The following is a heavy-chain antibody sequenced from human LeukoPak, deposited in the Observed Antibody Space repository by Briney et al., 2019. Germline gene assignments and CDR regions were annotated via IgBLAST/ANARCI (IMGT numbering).Heavy chain of an antibody. CDR1: GGSLSTFY. CDR2: VYYSGST. D-gene: IGHD6-6*01. J-gene: IGHJ5*02. CDR3: ARFCRLVRFCWFDP. V-gene: IGHV4-59*12. Sequence: PSETLSLTCTVSGGSLSTFYWNWIRQPPGKGLEWIGYVYYSGSTNYNPSLKSRVTISVDTSKNQFSLKLSSVTAADTAVYYCARFCRLVRFCWFDPWGQGTLVTVSS.